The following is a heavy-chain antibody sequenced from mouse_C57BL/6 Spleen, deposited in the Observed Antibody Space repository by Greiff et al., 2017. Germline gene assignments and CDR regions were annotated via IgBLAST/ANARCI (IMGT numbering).Heavy chain of an antibody. CDR1: GYTFTSYW. V-gene: IGHV1-53*01. D-gene: IGHD2-2*01. Sequence: VQLQQSGTELVKPGASVKLSCKASGYTFTSYWMHWVKQRPGQGLEWIGNINPSNGGTNYNEKFKSKATLTVDKSSSTAYMQLSSLTSEDSAVYYGARSGVTAAMDYWGQGTSVTVSS. CDR2: INPSNGGT. CDR3: ARSGVTAAMDY. J-gene: IGHJ4*01.